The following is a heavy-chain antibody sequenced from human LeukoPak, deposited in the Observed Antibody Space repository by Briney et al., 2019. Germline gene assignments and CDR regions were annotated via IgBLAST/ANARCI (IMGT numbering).Heavy chain of an antibody. CDR3: ASWGYSSGWYDAFGI. CDR2: IYPGDSDT. D-gene: IGHD6-19*01. V-gene: IGHV5-51*01. Sequence: GESLKIPCKGSGYRFTSYWIGWVRQMPGKGLEWMGIIYPGDSDTRYSPSFQGQVTISADKSISTAYLQWSSLKASDTAMYYCASWGYSSGWYDAFGIWGQGTMVTVSS. CDR1: GYRFTSYW. J-gene: IGHJ3*02.